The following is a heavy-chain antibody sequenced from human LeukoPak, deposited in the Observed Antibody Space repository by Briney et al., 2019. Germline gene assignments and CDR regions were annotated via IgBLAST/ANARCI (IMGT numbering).Heavy chain of an antibody. J-gene: IGHJ4*02. Sequence: PSETLSLTCTVSGYSISSGYYWGWIRQPPGKGLEWIGSIYHSGSTYYNPSLKSRVTISVDTSKNQFSLKLSSVTAADTAVYYCAKAQLHRTGTIGSFDYWGQGTLVTVSS. CDR2: IYHSGST. V-gene: IGHV4-38-2*02. D-gene: IGHD1-7*01. CDR1: GYSISSGYY. CDR3: AKAQLHRTGTIGSFDY.